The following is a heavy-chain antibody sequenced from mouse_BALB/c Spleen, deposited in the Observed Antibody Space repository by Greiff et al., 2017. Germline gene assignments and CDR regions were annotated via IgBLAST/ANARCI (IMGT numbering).Heavy chain of an antibody. CDR2: ISDGGSYT. CDR1: GFTFSDYY. V-gene: IGHV5-4*02. Sequence: EVQRVESGGGLVKPGGSLKLSCAASGFTFSDYYMYWVRQTPEKRLEWVATISDGGSYTYYPDSVKGRFTISRDNAKNNLYLQMSSLKSEDTAMYYCARDRGVHRYNWYFDVWGAGTTVTVSS. J-gene: IGHJ1*01. D-gene: IGHD2-14*01. CDR3: ARDRGVHRYNWYFDV.